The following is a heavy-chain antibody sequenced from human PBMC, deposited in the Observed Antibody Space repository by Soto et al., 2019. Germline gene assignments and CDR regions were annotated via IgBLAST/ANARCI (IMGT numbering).Heavy chain of an antibody. CDR1: GASISDNNW. Sequence: QVQLQESGPGLVKPSGTVSLTCAVSGASISDNNWWSWVRQPPGKGLEWIGEVVHWGTTNYNPSLRSRVTISMDKSKNQISMTLSSVPAADSALYSCARHIGVTGTRGFDYWGQGTLVTVSS. D-gene: IGHD6-19*01. CDR2: VVHWGTT. V-gene: IGHV4-4*02. CDR3: ARHIGVTGTRGFDY. J-gene: IGHJ4*02.